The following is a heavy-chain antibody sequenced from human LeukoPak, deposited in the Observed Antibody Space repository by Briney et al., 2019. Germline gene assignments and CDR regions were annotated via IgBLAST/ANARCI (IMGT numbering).Heavy chain of an antibody. D-gene: IGHD2-2*01. CDR3: ATEGYCSSTSCYLAY. CDR1: GYTLTELS. CDR2: FDPEDGET. V-gene: IGHV1-24*01. J-gene: IGHJ4*02. Sequence: ASVKVSCKVSGYTLTELSMHWVRQAPGKGLEWMGGFDPEDGETIYAQKFQGRVTMTEDTSTDTAYMELSSLRSEDTAVYYCATEGYCSSTSCYLAYWGQGTLVTVSS.